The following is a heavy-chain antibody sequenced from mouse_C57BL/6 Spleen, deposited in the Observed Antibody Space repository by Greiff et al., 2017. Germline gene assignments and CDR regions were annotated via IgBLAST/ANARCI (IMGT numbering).Heavy chain of an antibody. Sequence: DVQLQESGGDLVKPGGSLKLSCAASGFTFSSYGMSWVRQTPDKRLEWVATISSGGSYTYYPDSVKGRFTISRDNAKNTLYLQMSSLKSEDTAMYYCARHGYYGGAWFAYWGQGTLVTVSA. J-gene: IGHJ3*01. CDR2: ISSGGSYT. D-gene: IGHD1-1*02. CDR3: ARHGYYGGAWFAY. V-gene: IGHV5-6*01. CDR1: GFTFSSYG.